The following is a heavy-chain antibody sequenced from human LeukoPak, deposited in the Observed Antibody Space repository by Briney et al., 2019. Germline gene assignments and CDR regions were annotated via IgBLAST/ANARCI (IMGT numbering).Heavy chain of an antibody. CDR3: AREELWAAFDI. Sequence: ASVKVSCKASGYTFTGYFIHWVRQAPGQGLEWMGWMNPNSGNTGYAQKFQGRVTMTRNTSISTAYMELSSLRSEDTAVYYCAREELWAAFDIWGQGTMVTVSS. J-gene: IGHJ3*02. D-gene: IGHD1-7*01. CDR1: GYTFTGYF. V-gene: IGHV1-8*02. CDR2: MNPNSGNT.